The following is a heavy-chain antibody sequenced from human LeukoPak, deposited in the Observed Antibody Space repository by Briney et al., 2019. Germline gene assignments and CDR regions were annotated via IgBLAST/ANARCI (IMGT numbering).Heavy chain of an antibody. CDR2: MNPNSGNT. J-gene: IGHJ4*02. CDR3: ARALGRYCSGGSCRLLGY. D-gene: IGHD2-15*01. CDR1: GYTFTGYY. Sequence: GASVKVSCKASGYTFTGYYMHWVRQATGQGLEWMGWMNPNSGNTGYAQKFQGRVTITRNTSISTAYMELSSLRSEDTAVYYCARALGRYCSGGSCRLLGYWGQGTLVTVSS. V-gene: IGHV1-8*03.